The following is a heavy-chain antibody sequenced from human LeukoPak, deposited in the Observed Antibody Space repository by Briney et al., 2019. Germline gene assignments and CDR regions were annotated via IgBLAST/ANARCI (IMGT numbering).Heavy chain of an antibody. D-gene: IGHD4-11*01. J-gene: IGHJ4*02. CDR3: ARGLTTVTERSYFDY. CDR1: GYTFTGYY. CDR2: INPNSGGT. Sequence: ASVKVSCKASGYTFTGYYVHWVRQAPGQGLEWMGWINPNSGGTNYAQTFQGRVTISADKSISTAYLQWSSLKASDTAMYYCARGLTTVTERSYFDYWGQGTLVTVSS. V-gene: IGHV1-2*02.